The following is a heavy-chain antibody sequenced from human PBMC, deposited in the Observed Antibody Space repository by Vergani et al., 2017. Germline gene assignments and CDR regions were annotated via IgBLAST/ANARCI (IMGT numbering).Heavy chain of an antibody. CDR2: IYYSGST. V-gene: IGHV4-31*03. Sequence: QVQLQESGPGLVKPSQTLSLTCPVSGGSISSGGYYWSWIRQHPGKGLEWMGYIYYSGSTYYDPSLKSRVTISVDTSKNQFSRKLSSVTAADTAAYYCARSWEDIVVVPAAIGAFDIWGQGTMVTVSS. J-gene: IGHJ3*02. D-gene: IGHD2-2*01. CDR1: GGSISSGGYY. CDR3: ARSWEDIVVVPAAIGAFDI.